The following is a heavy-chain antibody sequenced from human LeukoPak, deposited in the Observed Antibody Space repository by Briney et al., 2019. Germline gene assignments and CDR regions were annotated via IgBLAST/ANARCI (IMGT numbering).Heavy chain of an antibody. V-gene: IGHV1-18*01. D-gene: IGHD2-2*01. CDR3: AREIVVVPAAIRWFDP. J-gene: IGHJ5*02. CDR2: ISAYNGNT. Sequence: ASVKVSCKASGYTFTSYGISWVQQAPGQGLEWMGWISAYNGNTNYAQKLQGRVTMTTDTSTSTAYMELRSLRSDDTAVYYCAREIVVVPAAIRWFDPWGQGTLVTVSS. CDR1: GYTFTSYG.